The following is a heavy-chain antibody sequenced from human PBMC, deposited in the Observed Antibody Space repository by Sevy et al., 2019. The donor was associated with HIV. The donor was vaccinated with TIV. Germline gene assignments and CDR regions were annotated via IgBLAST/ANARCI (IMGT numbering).Heavy chain of an antibody. Sequence: GGSLRLSCAASGFTFRSYSMNWVRQAPGKGLEWVSSISTSSSYIYYADSLKGRFTISRDNTKNSLYLQMNSLRVEDTAGYYCASTNDNGGLRAFDIWGHGTMVTVSS. D-gene: IGHD4-17*01. CDR3: ASTNDNGGLRAFDI. V-gene: IGHV3-21*01. CDR1: GFTFRSYS. CDR2: ISTSSSYI. J-gene: IGHJ3*02.